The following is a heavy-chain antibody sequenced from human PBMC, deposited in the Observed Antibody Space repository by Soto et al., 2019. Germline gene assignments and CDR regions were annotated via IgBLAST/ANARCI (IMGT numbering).Heavy chain of an antibody. CDR3: ARGHRYSSGDIDY. CDR2: IHYSGRT. CDR1: GASISSSSYY. Sequence: SETLSLTCTVSGASISSSSYYWGWIRQPPGKGLEWIGRIHYSGRTFYNPSLKSRVTISVDTSKNQFSLKLSSVTAADTAVYYWARGHRYSSGDIDYWGQGTQVTVSS. J-gene: IGHJ4*02. V-gene: IGHV4-39*07. D-gene: IGHD6-19*01.